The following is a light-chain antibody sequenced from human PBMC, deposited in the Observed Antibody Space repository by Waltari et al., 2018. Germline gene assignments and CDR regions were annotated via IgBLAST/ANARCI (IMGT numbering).Light chain of an antibody. CDR2: DTS. Sequence: EIVLTQSPATLSLSPGDRATLSCRASQSVNWYLAWYQQRPGQAPRLLIFDTSNRATGIPARFSGSGSETDFTLTISSLEPDDSAVYYCQQRRNWPLTFGGGTKVEIK. J-gene: IGKJ4*01. CDR3: QQRRNWPLT. CDR1: QSVNWY. V-gene: IGKV3-11*01.